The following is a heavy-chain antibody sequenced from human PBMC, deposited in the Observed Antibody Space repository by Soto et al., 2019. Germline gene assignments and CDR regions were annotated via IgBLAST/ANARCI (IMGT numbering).Heavy chain of an antibody. Sequence: GASVKVSCKASGYTFTSYGISWVRQAPGQGLEWMGWISAYNGNTNYAQKHQGRVTMTTDTSTSTAYMELRSLRSDDTAVYYCARGTYCYDSSVREIDYWGQGTLVTVSS. D-gene: IGHD3-22*01. J-gene: IGHJ4*02. CDR3: ARGTYCYDSSVREIDY. CDR2: ISAYNGNT. CDR1: GYTFTSYG. V-gene: IGHV1-18*01.